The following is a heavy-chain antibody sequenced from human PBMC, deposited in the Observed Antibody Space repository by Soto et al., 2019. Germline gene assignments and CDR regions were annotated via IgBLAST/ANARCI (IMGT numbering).Heavy chain of an antibody. J-gene: IGHJ4*02. V-gene: IGHV3-23*01. Sequence: GGSLRLSCAASGFTFSKCAMSWVRQAPGKGLEWISGISIRDTFYSDSVKGRFIISRDNSKNTLYLQMNSLRADDTAIYYCAKEGESSNFQLDDWGQGTLVTVSS. CDR2: ISIRDT. CDR1: GFTFSKCA. D-gene: IGHD3-22*01. CDR3: AKEGESSNFQLDD.